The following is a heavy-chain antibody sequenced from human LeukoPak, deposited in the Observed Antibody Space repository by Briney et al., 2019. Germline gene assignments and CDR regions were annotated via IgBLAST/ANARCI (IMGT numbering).Heavy chain of an antibody. J-gene: IGHJ4*02. Sequence: QSSQTLSLTCTVSGGSISSGGYYWSWIRQHPGKGLEWIGYIYYSGSTYYNPSLKSRVTISVDTSKNQFSLKLSSVTAADTAVYYCARGGYGETRGLDYWGQGTLVTVSS. CDR2: IYYSGST. V-gene: IGHV4-31*03. D-gene: IGHD4-17*01. CDR1: GGSISSGGYY. CDR3: ARGGYGETRGLDY.